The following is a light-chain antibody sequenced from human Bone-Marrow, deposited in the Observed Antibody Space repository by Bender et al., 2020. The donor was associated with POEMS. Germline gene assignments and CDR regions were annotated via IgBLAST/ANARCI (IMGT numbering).Light chain of an antibody. J-gene: IGLJ2*01. CDR1: SGHSSYA. Sequence: QLVLTQSPSASASLGASVKLTCTLSSGHSSYAIAWLQQQPEKGPRYLMKVNSDGSHTKGDGIPDRFSGSSSGAERYLTISSLQPEDEADYYCQTWGTDIRGVLFGGGTKLTVL. CDR3: QTWGTDIRGVL. CDR2: VNSDGSH. V-gene: IGLV4-69*02.